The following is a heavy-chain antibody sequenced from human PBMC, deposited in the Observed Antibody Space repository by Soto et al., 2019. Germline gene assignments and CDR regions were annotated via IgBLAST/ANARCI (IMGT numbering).Heavy chain of an antibody. V-gene: IGHV1-69*04. Sequence: GPPVKVSCKASGGTFSSYTISWVRQAPGQGLDWKGRIIPILGIANYAQKFQGRVTITADKSTSTAYMELSSLRSEDTAVYYCAREVGCSSTSCYYYYYMDVWGKGTTVTVSS. CDR2: IIPILGIA. CDR1: GGTFSSYT. J-gene: IGHJ6*03. D-gene: IGHD2-2*01. CDR3: AREVGCSSTSCYYYYYMDV.